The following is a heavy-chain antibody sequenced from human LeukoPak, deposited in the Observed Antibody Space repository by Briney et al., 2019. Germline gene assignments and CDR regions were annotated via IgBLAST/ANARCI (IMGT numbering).Heavy chain of an antibody. CDR2: IYYSGST. J-gene: IGHJ4*02. V-gene: IGHV4-59*01. CDR1: GGSISSYY. D-gene: IGHD3-22*01. Sequence: SETLPLTCTVSGGSISSYYWSWLRQPPGKGLEWIGYIYYSGSTNYNPSLKSRVTISVDTSKNQFSLKLSSVTAADTAVYYCARAPYDRFFDYWGQGTLVTVSS. CDR3: ARAPYDRFFDY.